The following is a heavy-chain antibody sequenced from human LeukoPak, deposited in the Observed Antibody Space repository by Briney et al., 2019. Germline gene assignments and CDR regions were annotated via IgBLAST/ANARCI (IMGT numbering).Heavy chain of an antibody. CDR3: ARRWTTVTTWASYWYFDL. Sequence: PSETLSLTCTVSGGSISSSSYYWGWIRQPPGKGLEWIGSIYYSGSTYYNPSLKSRVTISVDTSKNQFSLKLSSVTAADTAVYYCARRWTTVTTWASYWYFDLWGRGTLVTVSS. CDR1: GGSISSSSYY. CDR2: IYYSGST. D-gene: IGHD4-17*01. J-gene: IGHJ2*01. V-gene: IGHV4-39*01.